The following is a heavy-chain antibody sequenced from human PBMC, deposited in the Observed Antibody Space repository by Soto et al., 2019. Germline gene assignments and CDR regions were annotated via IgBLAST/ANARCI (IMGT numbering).Heavy chain of an antibody. V-gene: IGHV4-59*01. Sequence: QVQLQESGPGLVKPSETLSLTCTVSGGSISSYYWSWIRQPPGKGLEWIGYIYYSGSTNYNPSLTSRVTISVDTSKNQFSLKLSSVTAADTAVYYCAGLEGYYYGMDVWGQGTTVTVSS. J-gene: IGHJ6*02. CDR2: IYYSGST. CDR1: GGSISSYY. CDR3: AGLEGYYYGMDV.